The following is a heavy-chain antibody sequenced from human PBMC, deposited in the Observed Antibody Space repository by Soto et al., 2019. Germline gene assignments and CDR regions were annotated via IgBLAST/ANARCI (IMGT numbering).Heavy chain of an antibody. CDR3: ARVRSGDYFDY. J-gene: IGHJ4*02. D-gene: IGHD3-10*01. Sequence: SETLSLTCTVSGGSISSYYWSWIRQPPGKGLEWIGYMYNTGGTIYNPSLKSRVTISVDTSKNQFSLKLSSVTAADTAVYYCARVRSGDYFDYWGQGTLVTVSS. CDR2: MYNTGGT. CDR1: GGSISSYY. V-gene: IGHV4-59*01.